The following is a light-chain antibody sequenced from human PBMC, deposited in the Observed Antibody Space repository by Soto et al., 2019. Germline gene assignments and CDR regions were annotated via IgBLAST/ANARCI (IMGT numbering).Light chain of an antibody. CDR1: SGDVGGYKY. CDR3: TSYTSSNTLL. Sequence: QSVLTQPASVSGSPGQSITISCTGTSGDVGGYKYVSWYQQHPGKAPRLMIYDVSSRPSGVSNRFSGSKSGNTASLTISGLQAEDEADYFCTSYTSSNTLLFGGGTKLTVL. V-gene: IGLV2-14*03. J-gene: IGLJ2*01. CDR2: DVS.